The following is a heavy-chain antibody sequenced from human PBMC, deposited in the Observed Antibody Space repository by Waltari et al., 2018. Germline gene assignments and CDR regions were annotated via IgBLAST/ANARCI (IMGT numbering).Heavy chain of an antibody. CDR1: EYTFISYD. V-gene: IGHV1-8*02. J-gene: IGHJ3*02. Sequence: QVQLVQSGAEVKKPGASVKVSCKASEYTFISYDINWVRQATGQGLEWMGGVNPKSGNTGYAQKFQGRVTITRDTSTSTAYMELSSLRSEDTAVYYCAIGYSNGWDAFDIWGQGTMVTVSS. CDR3: AIGYSNGWDAFDI. D-gene: IGHD6-19*01. CDR2: VNPKSGNT.